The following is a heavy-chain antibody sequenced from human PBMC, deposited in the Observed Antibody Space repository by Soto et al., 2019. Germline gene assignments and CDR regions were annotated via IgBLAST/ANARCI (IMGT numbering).Heavy chain of an antibody. D-gene: IGHD6-13*01. J-gene: IGHJ3*02. CDR1: GFTFSSYA. CDR3: AKTHLEGWSSWYQPKDI. V-gene: IGHV3-23*01. Sequence: GGSLRLSCAASGFTFSSYAMSWVRQAPGKGLEWVSAISGSGGSTYYADSVKGRFTISRDNSKNTLYLQMNSLRAEDTAVYYCAKTHLEGWSSWYQPKDIWGQGTMVTVSS. CDR2: ISGSGGST.